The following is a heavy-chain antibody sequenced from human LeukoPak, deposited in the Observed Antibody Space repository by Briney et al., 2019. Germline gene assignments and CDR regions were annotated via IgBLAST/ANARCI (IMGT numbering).Heavy chain of an antibody. CDR1: GFTFSSYA. Sequence: PGRSLRLSCAASGFTFSSYAMHWVRQAPGKGLEWVAAISYDGSNKYYADSVKGRFTISRDNSKNTLYLQMNSLRAEDTAVYYCARDSSGLNDYWGQGTLVTVSS. CDR3: ARDSSGLNDY. CDR2: ISYDGSNK. V-gene: IGHV3-30-3*01. J-gene: IGHJ4*02. D-gene: IGHD6-19*01.